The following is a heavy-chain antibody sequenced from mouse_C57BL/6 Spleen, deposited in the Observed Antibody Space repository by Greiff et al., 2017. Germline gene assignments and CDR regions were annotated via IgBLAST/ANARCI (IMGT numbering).Heavy chain of an antibody. CDR2: IRLKSDNYAT. V-gene: IGHV6-3*01. Sequence: EVKLMESGGGLVQPGGSMKLSCVASGFTFSNYWMNWVRQSPEKGLEWVAQIRLKSDNYATNYAESLKGRFTISRDDSKSSVYLKMNNLRAEDTGIYYCTGVTTVTYWGQGTTLTVSS. CDR1: GFTFSNYW. CDR3: TGVTTVTY. D-gene: IGHD1-1*01. J-gene: IGHJ2*01.